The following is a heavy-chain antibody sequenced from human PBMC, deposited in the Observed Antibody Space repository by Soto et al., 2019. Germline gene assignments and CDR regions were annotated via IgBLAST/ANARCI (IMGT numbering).Heavy chain of an antibody. CDR3: ARSEGDIVVVPAAKNWFDP. D-gene: IGHD2-2*01. Sequence: SETLSLTCTVSSGSISSYYWSWIRQPPGKGLEWIGYAHYSGSTNYNPSLKSRVSISVDTPKNQFSLNLSSVTAADTAVYYCARSEGDIVVVPAAKNWFDPCGQGTLVTVSS. CDR2: AHYSGST. V-gene: IGHV4-59*01. CDR1: SGSISSYY. J-gene: IGHJ5*02.